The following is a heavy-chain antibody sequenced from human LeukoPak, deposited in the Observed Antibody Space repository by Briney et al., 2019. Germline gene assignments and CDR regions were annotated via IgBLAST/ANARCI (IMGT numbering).Heavy chain of an antibody. CDR1: GGSISSYY. D-gene: IGHD5-18*01. Sequence: SETLSLTCTVSGGSISSYYWSWIRQPPGKGLEWIGYIYYSGSTNYNPSLKSRVTISVDTSKNQFSLKLSSATAADTAVYYCAGTSERGYSYGAIDYWGQGTLVTVSS. CDR3: AGTSERGYSYGAIDY. CDR2: IYYSGST. J-gene: IGHJ4*02. V-gene: IGHV4-59*08.